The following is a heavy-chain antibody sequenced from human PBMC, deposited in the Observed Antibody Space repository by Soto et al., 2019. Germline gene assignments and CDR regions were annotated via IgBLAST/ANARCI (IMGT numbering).Heavy chain of an antibody. Sequence: SETLSLTCAVSGGSLTSGTYSWNWIRQPPGKGLEWIGYIFPNGDTYYNPSLKSRVTISVDTSKNQFSLNLRLVTAADTAVYYCARLRIATNNYKWFDPWGQGTLVTVSS. CDR3: ARLRIATNNYKWFDP. D-gene: IGHD2-21*01. CDR1: GGSLTSGTYS. CDR2: IFPNGDT. J-gene: IGHJ5*02. V-gene: IGHV4-30-2*05.